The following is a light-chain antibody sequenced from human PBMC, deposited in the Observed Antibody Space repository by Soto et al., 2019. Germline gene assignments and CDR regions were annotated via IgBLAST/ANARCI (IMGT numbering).Light chain of an antibody. CDR2: DDN. V-gene: IGLV6-57*04. J-gene: IGLJ3*02. CDR3: QSYDVSSWV. CDR1: SGSIASNS. Sequence: NFMLTQPHSVSESPGKTVTISCTRTSGSIASNSVQWFQQRPGSAPTIVIFDDNERPYGVPERFSGSVDASANSASLTISGLKTEDEADYFCQSYDVSSWVFGGGTQLTVL.